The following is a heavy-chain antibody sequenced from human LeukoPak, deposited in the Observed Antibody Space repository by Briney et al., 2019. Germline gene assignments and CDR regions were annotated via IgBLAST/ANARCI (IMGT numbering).Heavy chain of an antibody. D-gene: IGHD5-24*01. CDR2: ISGSGGST. CDR1: GFTFSSYA. V-gene: IGHV3-23*01. J-gene: IGHJ4*02. CDR3: AKSSSARGDGYTFDY. Sequence: QAGGSLSLSCAASGFTFSSYAMSWVRQAPGKGLEWVSAISGSGGSTYYADSVKGRFTISRDNSKNTLYLQMSSLRAEDTAVYYCAKSSSARGDGYTFDYWGQGTLVTVSS.